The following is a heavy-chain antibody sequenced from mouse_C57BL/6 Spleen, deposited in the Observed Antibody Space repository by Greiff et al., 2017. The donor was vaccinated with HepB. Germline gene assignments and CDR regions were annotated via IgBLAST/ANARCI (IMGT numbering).Heavy chain of an antibody. D-gene: IGHD1-1*01. J-gene: IGHJ3*01. V-gene: IGHV1-52*01. CDR2: IDPSDSET. CDR1: GYTFTSYW. CDR3: ASDGSSWGAWFAY. Sequence: QVQLQQSGAELVRPGSSVKLSCKASGYTFTSYWMHWVKQRPIQGLEWIGNIDPSDSETHYNQKFKDKATLTVDKSSSTAYMQLSSLTSEDSAVYYCASDGSSWGAWFAYWGQGTLVTVSA.